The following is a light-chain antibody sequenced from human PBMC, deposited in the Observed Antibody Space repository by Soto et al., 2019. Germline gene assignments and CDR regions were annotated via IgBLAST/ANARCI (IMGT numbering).Light chain of an antibody. V-gene: IGKV3-11*01. CDR3: QQLSNWPWT. J-gene: IGKJ1*01. Sequence: EIVLTQSPATLSLSPGERATLSCRASQSVSSYLAWYQQKPGQAPRLLIYDTSNRATGIPARFSGSGSGTDFTLIISSLEPEDSAVYFCQQLSNWPWTFGQGNKVEIQ. CDR2: DTS. CDR1: QSVSSY.